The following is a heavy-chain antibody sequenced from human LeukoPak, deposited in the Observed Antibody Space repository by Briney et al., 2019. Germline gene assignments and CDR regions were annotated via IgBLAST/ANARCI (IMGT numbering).Heavy chain of an antibody. CDR1: GFTFSTYA. V-gene: IGHV3-23*01. D-gene: IGHD6-13*01. J-gene: IGHJ4*02. CDR2: ISNSGGST. CDR3: ATPYSSSWVTVGFNY. Sequence: PGGSLRLSCAASGFTFSTYAMDRVRQAPGKGLEWVPAISNSGGSTHYADSVKGRFTISRDNSKNTLYLQMNSLRAEDTAVYYCATPYSSSWVTVGFNYWGQGTLVTVSS.